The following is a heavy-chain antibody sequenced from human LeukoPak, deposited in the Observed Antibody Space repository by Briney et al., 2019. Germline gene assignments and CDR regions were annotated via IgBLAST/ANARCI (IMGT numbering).Heavy chain of an antibody. CDR1: GFTFTSSA. V-gene: IGHV1-58*01. D-gene: IGHD3-10*01. CDR2: IVVGSGNT. J-gene: IGHJ4*02. CDR3: AGGSGSYHVDY. Sequence: SVKVSCKASGFTFTSSAVQWVRQARGQRLEWIGWIVVGSGNTNYAQKFQERVAITRDMSTSTAYMELSSLRSGDTAVYYCAGGSGSYHVDYWGQGTLVTVSS.